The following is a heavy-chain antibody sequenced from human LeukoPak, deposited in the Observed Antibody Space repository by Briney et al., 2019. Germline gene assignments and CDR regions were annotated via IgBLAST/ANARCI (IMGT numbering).Heavy chain of an antibody. D-gene: IGHD6-19*01. V-gene: IGHV1-2*02. Sequence: GASVKVSFKASGYTFTGYYMHWVRQAPGQGLEWMGWINPNSGGTNYAQKFQGRVTMTRDTSISTAYMELSRLRSDDTAVYYCARELGYSSAPRDWFDPWGQGTMVTVSS. CDR1: GYTFTGYY. J-gene: IGHJ3*01. CDR2: INPNSGGT. CDR3: ARELGYSSAPRDWFDP.